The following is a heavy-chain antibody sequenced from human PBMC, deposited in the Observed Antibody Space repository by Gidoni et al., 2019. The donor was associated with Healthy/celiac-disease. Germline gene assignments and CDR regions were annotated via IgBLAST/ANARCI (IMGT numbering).Heavy chain of an antibody. V-gene: IGHV1-58*01. CDR1: GITFTSSA. J-gene: IGHJ4*02. CDR2: IVVGSGNT. Sequence: QMQLVQSGPEVKKPGTSVKVSCKASGITFTSSAVQRVRQARGQRLEWIGWIVVGSGNTNYAQKFQERVTITRDMSTSTAYMELSSLRSEDTAVYYCSTLWYDSSGSLDYWGQGTLVTVSS. D-gene: IGHD3-22*01. CDR3: STLWYDSSGSLDY.